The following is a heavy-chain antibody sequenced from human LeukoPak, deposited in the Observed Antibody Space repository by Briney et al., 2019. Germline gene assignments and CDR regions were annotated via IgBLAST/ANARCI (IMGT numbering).Heavy chain of an antibody. J-gene: IGHJ4*02. CDR2: ISGSGGNT. CDR3: ARAMSTFGGVRNYFDS. CDR1: GFIFSNYV. V-gene: IGHV3-23*01. Sequence: GGSLRLSCAASGFIFSNYVMSWVRQAPGKGLEWVSAISGSGGNTYYADSVKGRFTISRDNAKSSLDLEMNSLRAEDTAVYYCARAMSTFGGVRNYFDSWGQGTLVTASS. D-gene: IGHD3-16*01.